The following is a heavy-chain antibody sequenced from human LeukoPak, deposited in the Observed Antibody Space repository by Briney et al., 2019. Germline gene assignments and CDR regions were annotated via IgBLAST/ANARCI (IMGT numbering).Heavy chain of an antibody. CDR1: GGSISSSSYY. D-gene: IGHD5-18*01. CDR3: ARLTAIWTGDY. CDR2: IYYSGST. J-gene: IGHJ4*02. Sequence: PSETLSLTCTVSGGSISSSSYYWGWIRQPPGKGLEWIGSIYYSGSTYYNPSLKSRVTISVDTSKNQFSLKLSSVTAADTAVYYCARLTAIWTGDYWGQGTLATVSS. V-gene: IGHV4-39*01.